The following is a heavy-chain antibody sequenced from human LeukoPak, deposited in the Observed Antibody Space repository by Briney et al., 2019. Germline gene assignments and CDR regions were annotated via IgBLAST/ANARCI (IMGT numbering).Heavy chain of an antibody. Sequence: GESLKISCKGSGYSFTSYWIGWVRQMPGKGLEDMGIIHPGDSDTRYSLSFQGQVTISVDRSSSTAYIQWSRLKASDTAMYYCTTHPGGLQSGFDNWGQGTLVTVSS. CDR2: IHPGDSDT. J-gene: IGHJ4*02. CDR3: TTHPGGLQSGFDN. V-gene: IGHV5-51*01. CDR1: GYSFTSYW. D-gene: IGHD5-24*01.